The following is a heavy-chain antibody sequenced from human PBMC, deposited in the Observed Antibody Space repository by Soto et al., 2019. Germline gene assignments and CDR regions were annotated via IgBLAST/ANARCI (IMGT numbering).Heavy chain of an antibody. J-gene: IGHJ4*02. Sequence: QVLLQESGPGLVQPSGTLSLSCVVSGVSIGSNYYWGWVRQSPGKGLVWLGDMSHIGSVNYNPSLKSRDTISMDKSQKQFSLKLNSVTAADTAVYYCARSLGWYAIDYWGQGTLVIVSS. V-gene: IGHV4-4*02. CDR2: MSHIGSV. CDR1: GVSIGSNYY. D-gene: IGHD6-19*01. CDR3: ARSLGWYAIDY.